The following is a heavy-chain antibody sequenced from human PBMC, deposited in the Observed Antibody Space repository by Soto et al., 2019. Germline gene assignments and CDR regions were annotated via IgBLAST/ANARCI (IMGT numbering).Heavy chain of an antibody. Sequence: PSETLSLTCTVSGGSISSYYWSWIRQPPGKGLEWIGYIYYSGSTNYNPSLKSRVTKDTSKNQVVLTMTTMDPVDTATYYCAHRDYRSGFFDYWGQGVLVTVSS. CDR2: IYYSGST. V-gene: IGHV4-59*01. J-gene: IGHJ4*02. D-gene: IGHD2-15*01. CDR1: GGSISSYY. CDR3: AHRDYRSGFFDY.